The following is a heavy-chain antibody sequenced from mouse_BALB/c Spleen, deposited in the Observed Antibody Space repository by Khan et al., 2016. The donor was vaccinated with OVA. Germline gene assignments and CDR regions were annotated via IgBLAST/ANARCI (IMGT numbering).Heavy chain of an antibody. CDR1: GFSLTNYG. CDR3: ARQPYYHYYVMDY. D-gene: IGHD2-10*01. V-gene: IGHV2-6-1*01. CDR2: IWSDGST. Sequence: QVQLQQSGPGLVAPSQSLSITCTISGFSLTNYGVHWVRQPPGKGLEWLVVIWSDGSTTYNSDLKSRLSISKDNSKSQVFLKMNSLQTDDTAMYYCARQPYYHYYVMDYWGQGTSGTVSS. J-gene: IGHJ4*01.